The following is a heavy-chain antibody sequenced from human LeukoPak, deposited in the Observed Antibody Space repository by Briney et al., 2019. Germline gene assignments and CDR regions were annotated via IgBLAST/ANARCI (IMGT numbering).Heavy chain of an antibody. CDR2: IYDSGST. Sequence: SETLSLTCAVSGGSISSYYWGWIRQPPGKGLEWIGYIYDSGSTNYNPSLKSRVTISVDTSKNQFSLKLSSVTAADTAVYYRARVAAFHNWFDPWGQGTLVTVSS. CDR3: ARVAAFHNWFDP. J-gene: IGHJ5*02. CDR1: GGSISSYY. V-gene: IGHV4-59*01. D-gene: IGHD6-13*01.